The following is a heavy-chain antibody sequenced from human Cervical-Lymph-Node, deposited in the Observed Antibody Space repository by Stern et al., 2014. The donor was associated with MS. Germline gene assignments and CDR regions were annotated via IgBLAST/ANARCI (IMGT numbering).Heavy chain of an antibody. Sequence: QLQLQESGPGLVKPSETLSLTCTVSGDSITSSSYYWGWIRQPPGNGLEWIGTIYYSGSTYYNPFLKRQDAVSVDTPKTQFSLTLTSVTAADTAVYYCARSFPHYDILAGNRDINFDSWGQGTLVTVSS. V-gene: IGHV4-39*01. J-gene: IGHJ4*02. CDR1: GDSITSSSYY. CDR3: ARSFPHYDILAGNRDINFDS. D-gene: IGHD3-9*01. CDR2: IYYSGST.